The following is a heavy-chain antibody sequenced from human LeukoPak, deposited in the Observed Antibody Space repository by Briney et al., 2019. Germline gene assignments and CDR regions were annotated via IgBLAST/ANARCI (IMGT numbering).Heavy chain of an antibody. Sequence: SVKVSCKASGGTSISYAISWVRQAPGQGLEWMGRIIPILGIANYAQKFQGRVTITADKSTSTAYMELSSLRSEDTAVYYCAGYYYDSSGYDNWFDPWGQGTLVTVSS. CDR3: AGYYYDSSGYDNWFDP. CDR2: IIPILGIA. V-gene: IGHV1-69*04. CDR1: GGTSISYA. J-gene: IGHJ5*02. D-gene: IGHD3-22*01.